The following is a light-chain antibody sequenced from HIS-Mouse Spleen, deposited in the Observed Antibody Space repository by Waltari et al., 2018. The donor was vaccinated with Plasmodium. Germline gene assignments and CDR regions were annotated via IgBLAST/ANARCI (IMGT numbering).Light chain of an antibody. CDR1: QSVSSN. J-gene: IGKJ3*01. V-gene: IGKV3-15*01. CDR3: QQYNNWSFT. CDR2: GAS. Sequence: EIVMTQSPATLSVSPGERATLSCRASQSVSSNLAWYQQKPGQAHRLLIYGASTRATGIQARFSGSGSGTEFTLTISSLQSEDFAVYYCQQYNNWSFTFGPGTKVDIK.